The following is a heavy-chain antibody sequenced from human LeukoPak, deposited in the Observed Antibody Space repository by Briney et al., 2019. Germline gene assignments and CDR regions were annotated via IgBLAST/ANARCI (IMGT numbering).Heavy chain of an antibody. J-gene: IGHJ4*02. Sequence: ASVKVSCKASGYTFTGYYMHWVRQAPGQGLEWMGWINPNSGGTNYAQKFQGRVTMTRDTSISTAYMELSRLRSDDTAVYYCARDWDIVATNFDYWGQEPLVTVPS. CDR2: INPNSGGT. CDR3: ARDWDIVATNFDY. D-gene: IGHD5-12*01. CDR1: GYTFTGYY. V-gene: IGHV1-2*02.